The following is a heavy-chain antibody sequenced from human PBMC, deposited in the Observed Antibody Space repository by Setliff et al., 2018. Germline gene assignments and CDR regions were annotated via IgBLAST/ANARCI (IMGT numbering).Heavy chain of an antibody. J-gene: IGHJ6*03. Sequence: ASVKVSCKASGGSFNTYAISWVRQAPGQGLEWLGGIIPVFGATNYAQKFQGRLTITTDKPTTTAYMELSSLRSDDTAVYYCATEGGSAITRHYMDVWGKGTTVTVSS. V-gene: IGHV1-69*05. CDR2: IIPVFGAT. D-gene: IGHD1-20*01. CDR1: GGSFNTYA. CDR3: ATEGGSAITRHYMDV.